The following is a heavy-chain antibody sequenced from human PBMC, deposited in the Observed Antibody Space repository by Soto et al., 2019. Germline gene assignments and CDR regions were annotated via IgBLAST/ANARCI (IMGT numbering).Heavy chain of an antibody. CDR2: INHSGST. D-gene: IGHD6-19*01. J-gene: IGHJ4*02. V-gene: IGHV4-34*01. CDR3: ARGTRPDGVAVAILYYFDY. CDR1: GGSFSGYY. Sequence: PSETLSLTCAVYGGSFSGYYWSWIRQPPGKGLEWIGEINHSGSTNYNPSLKSRVTISVDTSKNQFSLKLSSVTAADTAVYYCARGTRPDGVAVAILYYFDYWGQGTLVTVSS.